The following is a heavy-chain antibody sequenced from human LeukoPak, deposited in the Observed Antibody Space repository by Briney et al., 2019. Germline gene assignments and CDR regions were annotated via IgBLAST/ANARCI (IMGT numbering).Heavy chain of an antibody. J-gene: IGHJ4*02. D-gene: IGHD6-13*01. V-gene: IGHV4-39*07. CDR3: ARVSSSWPHYYFDY. CDR2: IYFSGST. CDR1: GGSISSSSYH. Sequence: SETLSLTCTVSGGSISSSSYHWAWLRQPPGKGLEWIGNIYFSGSTYYNPSLQSRVTMSVDTSKNQFSLKLNSVTAADTAVYYCARVSSSWPHYYFDYWGQGTRVTASS.